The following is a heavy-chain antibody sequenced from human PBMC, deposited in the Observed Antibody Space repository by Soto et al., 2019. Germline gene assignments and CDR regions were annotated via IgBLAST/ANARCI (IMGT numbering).Heavy chain of an antibody. CDR2: ISGSGGST. V-gene: IGHV3-23*01. CDR3: AKPPEPYCSGGSCYFLFDY. D-gene: IGHD2-15*01. J-gene: IGHJ4*02. Sequence: GGPLRLPCAASGLNFSGFAMRWVRKTQGKGLEWVSAISGSGGSTYYADSVKGRFTISRDNSKNTLYLQMNSLRAEDTAVYYCAKPPEPYCSGGSCYFLFDYWGQGTLVTVSS. CDR1: GLNFSGFA.